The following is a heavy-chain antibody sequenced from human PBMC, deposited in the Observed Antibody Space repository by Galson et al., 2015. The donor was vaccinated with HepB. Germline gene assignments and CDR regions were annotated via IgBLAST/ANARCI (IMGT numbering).Heavy chain of an antibody. Sequence: SVKVSCKASGYTVTNYGFSWVRQAPGQGLEWMGWISAFNGNTNYAQKFQGRVTMTTDTSTSTAYMELRSLRSDDTAVYYCARDRPSVVAPTLGLYDAFDIWVQGTMVTVSS. CDR2: ISAFNGNT. J-gene: IGHJ3*02. V-gene: IGHV1-18*01. CDR3: ARDRPSVVAPTLGLYDAFDI. D-gene: IGHD2-15*01. CDR1: GYTVTNYG.